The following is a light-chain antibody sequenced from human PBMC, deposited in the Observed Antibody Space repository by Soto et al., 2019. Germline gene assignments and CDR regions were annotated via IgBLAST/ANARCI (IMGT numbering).Light chain of an antibody. CDR2: AAS. J-gene: IGKJ5*01. V-gene: IGKV3-20*01. Sequence: EIALTQSPGTLSLSPGERATLSCRASQGVGNKYLAWYQQRPGQAPSLLIYAASSRATGVLDRFSGSGSGTDFTLTISRLEPEDFAVYYCQQYTNAHGITFGQGTRLEIK. CDR1: QGVGNKY. CDR3: QQYTNAHGIT.